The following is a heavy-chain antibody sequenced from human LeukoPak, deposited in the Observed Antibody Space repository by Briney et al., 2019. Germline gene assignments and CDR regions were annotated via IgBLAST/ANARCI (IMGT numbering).Heavy chain of an antibody. J-gene: IGHJ5*02. D-gene: IGHD6-19*01. V-gene: IGHV1-2*02. CDR2: INPNSGGT. Sequence: ASVKVSCKASVYTCTGYYMHWVRQAPGQGLEWMGWINPNSGGTNYAQKFQGRVTMTRDTSISTAYMELSRLRSDDTAVYYCARTPVARRDWFDPWGQGTLVTVSS. CDR1: VYTCTGYY. CDR3: ARTPVARRDWFDP.